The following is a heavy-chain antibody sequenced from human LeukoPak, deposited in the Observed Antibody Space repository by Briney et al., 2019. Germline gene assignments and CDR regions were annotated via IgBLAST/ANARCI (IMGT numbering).Heavy chain of an antibody. CDR1: GFTFSSYS. J-gene: IGHJ4*02. CDR2: ISSSSSCI. V-gene: IGHV3-21*01. Sequence: GGSLRLSCAASGFTFSSYSMNWVRQAPGKGLEWVSSISSSSSCIYYADSVKGRFTISRDNAKNSLYLQMNSLRAEDTAVYYCARGGYCSSTSCYLDYWGQGTLVTVSS. CDR3: ARGGYCSSTSCYLDY. D-gene: IGHD2-2*01.